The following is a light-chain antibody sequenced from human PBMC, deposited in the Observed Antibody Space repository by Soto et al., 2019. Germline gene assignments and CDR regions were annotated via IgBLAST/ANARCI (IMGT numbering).Light chain of an antibody. Sequence: DIQLTQSPSFLSASVGDRVTITCRASQGISSNLAWYQQKPGKAPKLLIYAASNRATGIPARFSGSGSGTDFTLTISSLEPEDFAVYYCQQRSNWPPRVTFGPGTKVDIK. CDR1: QGISSN. CDR2: AAS. J-gene: IGKJ3*01. CDR3: QQRSNWPPRVT. V-gene: IGKV1-9*01.